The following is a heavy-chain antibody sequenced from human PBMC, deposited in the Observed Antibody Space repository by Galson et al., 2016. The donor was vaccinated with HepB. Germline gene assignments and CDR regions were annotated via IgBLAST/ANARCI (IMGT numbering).Heavy chain of an antibody. CDR1: GFSFNTYA. V-gene: IGHV3-23*03. CDR3: ARVGAVRAEEGSDV. D-gene: IGHD3-10*01. Sequence: SLRLSCAASGFSFNTYAMTWVRQAPGKGLEWVSIIYSGGRKYYADSLKGRFTISRDNSKNTLLLEMNSLTVDDTAVYYCARVGAVRAEEGSDVWGHGTTVTVSS. CDR2: IYSGGRK. J-gene: IGHJ6*02.